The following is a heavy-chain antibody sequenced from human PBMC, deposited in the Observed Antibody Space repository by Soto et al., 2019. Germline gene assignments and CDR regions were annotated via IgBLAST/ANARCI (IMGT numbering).Heavy chain of an antibody. J-gene: IGHJ6*02. V-gene: IGHV3-30-3*01. CDR2: ISYDGSNK. CDR1: GFTFSSYA. D-gene: IGHD3-22*01. CDR3: ARDIYDSSGYYLYYYYYGMDV. Sequence: GGSLRLSCAASGFTFSSYAMHWVRQAPGKGLEWVAVISYDGSNKYYADSVKGRFTISRDNSKNTLYLQMNSLRAEDTAVYYCARDIYDSSGYYLYYYYYGMDVWGQGTTVTVSS.